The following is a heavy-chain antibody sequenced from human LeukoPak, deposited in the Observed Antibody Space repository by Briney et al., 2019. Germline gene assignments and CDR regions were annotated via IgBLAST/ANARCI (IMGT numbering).Heavy chain of an antibody. CDR2: ISGSGGGT. Sequence: PGGSLRLACAASAFTFSSYAMTWVRQAPGKGLEWDSVISGSGGGTHYADSVKGRFTLSRNNSKNNVFLQMNSLRDTDTAVDYCAKSIGGVVVVAADFWGQGTLVTVSA. V-gene: IGHV3-23*01. CDR1: AFTFSSYA. J-gene: IGHJ4*02. D-gene: IGHD2-15*01. CDR3: AKSIGGVVVVAADF.